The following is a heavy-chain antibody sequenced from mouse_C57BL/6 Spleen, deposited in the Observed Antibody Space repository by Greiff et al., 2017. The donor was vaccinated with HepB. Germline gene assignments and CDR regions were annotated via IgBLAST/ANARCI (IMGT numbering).Heavy chain of an antibody. D-gene: IGHD1-1*01. Sequence: EVMLVESGGGLVKPGGSLKLSCAASGFTFSDYGMHWVRQAPEKGLEWVAYISSGSSTIYYADTVKGRFTISRDNAKNTLFLQMTSLRSEDTAMYYCATLDLAGFDYWGQGTTLTVSS. CDR2: ISSGSSTI. CDR1: GFTFSDYG. J-gene: IGHJ2*01. V-gene: IGHV5-17*01. CDR3: ATLDLAGFDY.